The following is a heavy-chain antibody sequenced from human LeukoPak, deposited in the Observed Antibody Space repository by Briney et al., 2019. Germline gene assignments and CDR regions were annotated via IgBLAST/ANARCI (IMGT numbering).Heavy chain of an antibody. CDR1: GYTFTNYG. CDR3: ARVPPSAHQLLSSDY. Sequence: ASVKVPCKASGYTFTNYGISWVRQAPGQGLEWMAWISANNGETRYAQNLQGRVTMTTDTSTSTAYMELRSLRSDDTAVYYCARVPPSAHQLLSSDYWGQGTQVTVSS. J-gene: IGHJ4*02. CDR2: ISANNGET. V-gene: IGHV1-18*04. D-gene: IGHD2-2*01.